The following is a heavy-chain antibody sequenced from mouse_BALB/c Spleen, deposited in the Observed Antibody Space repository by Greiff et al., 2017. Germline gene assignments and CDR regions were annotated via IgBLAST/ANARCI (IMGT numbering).Heavy chain of an antibody. J-gene: IGHJ1*01. D-gene: IGHD1-2*01. CDR3: ARQERLRYFDF. CDR1: GFDFSRYW. CDR2: INPGSSTI. V-gene: IGHV4-2*02. Sequence: EVMLVESGGGLVQPGGSLNLSCAASGFDFSRYWMSWARQAPGKGQEWIGEINPGSSTINYTPSLKDKFIISRDNAKNTLYLQMSKVRSEDTALYYCARQERLRYFDFWGAGTTVTVSS.